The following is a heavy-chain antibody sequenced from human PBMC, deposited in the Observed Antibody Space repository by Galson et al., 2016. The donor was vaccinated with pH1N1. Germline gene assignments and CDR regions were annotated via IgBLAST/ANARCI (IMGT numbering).Heavy chain of an antibody. CDR1: GYSFTSYW. D-gene: IGHD2-15*01. J-gene: IGHJ3*02. V-gene: IGHV5-51*03. CDR2: IYPGDSDT. Sequence: QSGAEVKKPGESLKISCKGSGYSFTSYWIGWVRQMPGKGLEWKGIIYPGDSDTRYSPSFQGQVTISADKSISTAYLQWSSLKASDTAMYYCASGGYCSGGSCYSAAFDIWGQGTMVTVSS. CDR3: ASGGYCSGGSCYSAAFDI.